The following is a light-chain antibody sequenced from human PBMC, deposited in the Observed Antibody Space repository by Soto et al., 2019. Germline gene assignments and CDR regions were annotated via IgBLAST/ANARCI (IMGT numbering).Light chain of an antibody. J-gene: IGKJ5*01. CDR2: GAS. CDR3: QQYHNWPPIT. V-gene: IGKV3-20*01. CDR1: QSVSSNY. Sequence: EIVLTPSPGTLSLSPGERAILSCRASQSVSSNYLAWYRQRPGQAPSLLIYGASSRATGIPDRFSGSGSGTDFTLTISRLEPEDFAVYFCQQYHNWPPITFGQGTRLEIK.